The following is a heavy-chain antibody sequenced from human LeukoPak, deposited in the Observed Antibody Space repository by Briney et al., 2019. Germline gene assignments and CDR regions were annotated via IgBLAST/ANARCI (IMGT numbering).Heavy chain of an antibody. D-gene: IGHD3-3*01. J-gene: IGHJ4*02. CDR1: EYSLTQYP. CDR2: INTVSGIT. Sequence: GASVKISCKTSEYSLTQYPIHWVRQAPGQRLEWMGWINTVSGITRYSQNFQGRVTITRDTSASTAYMELSYLKSEDTAIYYCANWAGAPADYFSGPLDYWGQGTLVTVSS. V-gene: IGHV1-3*04. CDR3: ANWAGAPADYFSGPLDY.